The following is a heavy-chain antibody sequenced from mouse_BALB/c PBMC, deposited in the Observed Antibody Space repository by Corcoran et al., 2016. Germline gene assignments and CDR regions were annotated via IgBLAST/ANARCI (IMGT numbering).Heavy chain of an antibody. V-gene: IGHV1-9*01. CDR3: ASGLEGNYAMDY. D-gene: IGHD6-1*01. Sequence: QVQLQQSGAELMKPGASVKISCKATGYTFSSYWIEWVKQRPGHGLEWIGEILPGSGSTNYNEKFKGKATFTADTSSNTAYMQLSSLTSEDSAVYYCASGLEGNYAMDYWGQGTSVTVSS. J-gene: IGHJ4*01. CDR1: GYTFSSYW. CDR2: ILPGSGST.